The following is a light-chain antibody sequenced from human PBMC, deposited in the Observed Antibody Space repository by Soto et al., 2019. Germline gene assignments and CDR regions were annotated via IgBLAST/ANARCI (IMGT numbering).Light chain of an antibody. CDR3: CSYAGSTTRVQ. V-gene: IGLV2-14*01. J-gene: IGLJ2*01. CDR2: EVS. Sequence: QSALTQPASVSGSPGQSITISCTGTSSDVDTYNYVSWYQHHPGKAPKLMFYEVSYRPSGVSDRFSGSKSGTTASLTISGLQAEDEADYYCCSYAGSTTRVQFGGGTKLTVL. CDR1: SSDVDTYNY.